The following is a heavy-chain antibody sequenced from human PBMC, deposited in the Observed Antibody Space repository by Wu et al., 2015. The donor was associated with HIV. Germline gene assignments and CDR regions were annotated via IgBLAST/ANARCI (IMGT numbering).Heavy chain of an antibody. Sequence: QVQLVQSGAEVKKPGSSVRVSCKASGGAFINYAITWVRQASGQGLDWMGRIIPMLNITQYAREFQGRITITADESTSTAYLELNSLRSDDTAVYYCASPLPPYCRGYNCLDAFDIWAKGQRSPSL. CDR2: IIPMLNIT. V-gene: IGHV1-69*02. CDR1: GGAFINYA. D-gene: IGHD2-15*01. CDR3: ASPLPPYCRGYNCLDAFDI. J-gene: IGHJ3*02.